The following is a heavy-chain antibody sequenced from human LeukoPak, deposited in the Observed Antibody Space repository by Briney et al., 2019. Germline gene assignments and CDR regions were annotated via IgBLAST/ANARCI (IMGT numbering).Heavy chain of an antibody. CDR2: IGPADGAR. Sequence: ASVKVSCKTSGYTFTRHYVHWVRQAPGQGLEWVGVIGPADGARSYAPRFQGRVTMTRDTSTSTVYMELSSLRSEDTAVYYCARDHSDTKPRPNWWFDPWGQGTLVIVYS. V-gene: IGHV1-46*01. CDR1: GYTFTRHY. J-gene: IGHJ5*02. CDR3: ARDHSDTKPRPNWWFDP. D-gene: IGHD1-1*01.